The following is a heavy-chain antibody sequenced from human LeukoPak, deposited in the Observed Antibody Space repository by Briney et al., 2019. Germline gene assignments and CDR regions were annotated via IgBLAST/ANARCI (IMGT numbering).Heavy chain of an antibody. J-gene: IGHJ4*02. CDR3: AKSAGGYYDSSGYYYGF. V-gene: IGHV3-23*01. D-gene: IGHD3-22*01. CDR2: ISGSGGST. CDR1: GFTFSSCA. Sequence: GGSLRLSCAASGFTFSSCAMSWVRQAPGKGLEWVSAISGSGGSTYYADSVKGRFTISRDNSKNTLYLQMNSLRAEDTAVYYCAKSAGGYYDSSGYYYGFWGQGTLVTVSS.